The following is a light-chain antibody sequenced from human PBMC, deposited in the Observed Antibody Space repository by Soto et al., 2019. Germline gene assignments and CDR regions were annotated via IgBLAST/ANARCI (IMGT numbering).Light chain of an antibody. V-gene: IGKV3-20*01. CDR3: QQYGRSPFT. J-gene: IGKJ2*01. CDR2: GAS. Sequence: EIVLTQSPGTLSLSPGERATLSCRASQRITNNFLAWFQQKPGLAPRLLIHGASTRASGVPDRFSGGGSGTDFVLTISRLEPEDVAVYYCQQYGRSPFTFGQGTKLQIK. CDR1: QRITNNF.